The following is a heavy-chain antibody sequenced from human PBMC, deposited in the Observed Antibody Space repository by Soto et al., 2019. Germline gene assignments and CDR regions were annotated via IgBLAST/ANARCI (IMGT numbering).Heavy chain of an antibody. V-gene: IGHV1-18*04. Sequence: SSVQVSCTASGYTITSYGISWGLQAPGQGLEWMGWISAYNGNTNYAQKLQGRVTMTTDTSTSTAYMELRSLRSDDTAVYYCARASNVIAARPGNLLYTCGQGPTVTVSS. CDR3: ARASNVIAARPGNLLYT. CDR2: ISAYNGNT. J-gene: IGHJ5*02. CDR1: GYTITSYG. D-gene: IGHD6-6*01.